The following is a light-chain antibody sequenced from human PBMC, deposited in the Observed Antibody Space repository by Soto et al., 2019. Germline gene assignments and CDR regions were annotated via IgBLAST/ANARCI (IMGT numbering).Light chain of an antibody. J-gene: IGLJ1*01. CDR2: EVS. CDR3: SSYTSSSTRV. Sequence: QSVLTQPASVSGSPGQSITISCTGTSSDVGGYNYVSWYQQHPGKAPKLMIYEVSNRPSGVSNRFSGSKSGNTASLTISGLQAEDKTDYYCSSYTSSSTRVFGTGTKVTV. CDR1: SSDVGGYNY. V-gene: IGLV2-14*01.